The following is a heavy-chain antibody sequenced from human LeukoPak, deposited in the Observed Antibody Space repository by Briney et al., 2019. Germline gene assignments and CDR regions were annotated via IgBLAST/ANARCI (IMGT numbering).Heavy chain of an antibody. Sequence: SVKVSCKASGGTFSSYAISWVRQAPGQGLEWMGGIIPIFGTANYAQKFQGRVTITTDESTSTAYMELSSLRSEDTAVYYCARGRDYGDYPGGDYWGQGTLVTVSS. CDR3: ARGRDYGDYPGGDY. J-gene: IGHJ4*02. D-gene: IGHD4-17*01. V-gene: IGHV1-69*05. CDR2: IIPIFGTA. CDR1: GGTFSSYA.